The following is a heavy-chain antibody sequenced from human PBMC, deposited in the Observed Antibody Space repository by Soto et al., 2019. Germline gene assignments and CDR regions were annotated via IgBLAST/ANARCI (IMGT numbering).Heavy chain of an antibody. CDR2: ISGSGGST. D-gene: IGHD4-17*01. V-gene: IGHV3-23*01. CDR1: GVTFSSYA. CDR3: AKALGRSTVTAWMDV. J-gene: IGHJ6*02. Sequence: PAGSLRLSCAASGVTFSSYAMSWVRHAPGKGLEWVSAISGSGGSTYYSDSVKGRFTISRDNSKNPLYLQMNSLRAEDTAVYYCAKALGRSTVTAWMDVWGQGTTVTVFS.